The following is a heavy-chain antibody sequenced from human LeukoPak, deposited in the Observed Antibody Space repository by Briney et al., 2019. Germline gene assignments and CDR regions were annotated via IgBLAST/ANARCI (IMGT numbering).Heavy chain of an antibody. CDR2: ISLSGVT. CDR3: ARDLRLFDY. CDR1: GYPFNSYY. D-gene: IGHD3-3*01. V-gene: IGHV1-2*02. J-gene: IGHJ4*02. Sequence: ASVKVSCKTSGYPFNSYYIQWLRQTPGQGLEWMGWISLSGVTKYAEKLRGRVTLTRDTSRATAYMELTALTSDDTAVYYCARDLRLFDYWGQGTLVTVSS.